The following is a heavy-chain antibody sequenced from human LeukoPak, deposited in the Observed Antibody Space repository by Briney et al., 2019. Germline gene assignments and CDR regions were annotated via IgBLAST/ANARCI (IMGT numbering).Heavy chain of an antibody. D-gene: IGHD1-7*01. V-gene: IGHV4-4*07. CDR3: ASQSNYDYYYYGMDV. CDR2: IYTSGST. CDR1: GGSISSYY. Sequence: SETLSLTCTVSGGSISSYYWSWIRQPAGKGLEWIGRIYTSGSTNYNPSPKSRVTMSVDTSKNQFSLKLSSVTAADTAVYYCASQSNYDYYYYGMDVWDQGTTVTVSS. J-gene: IGHJ6*02.